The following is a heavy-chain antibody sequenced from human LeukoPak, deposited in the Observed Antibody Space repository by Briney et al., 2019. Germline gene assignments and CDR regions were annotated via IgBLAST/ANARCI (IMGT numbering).Heavy chain of an antibody. J-gene: IGHJ4*02. CDR3: ATGRSIRYFDY. CDR2: INHSGST. D-gene: IGHD3-9*01. Sequence: SETLSLTCAVYGGSFSGYYWSWIRQPPGKGLEWIGEINHSGSTNYNPSLKSRVTISVDTSKSQFSLKLSSATAADTAVYYCATGRSIRYFDYWGQGTLLTVSS. V-gene: IGHV4-34*01. CDR1: GGSFSGYY.